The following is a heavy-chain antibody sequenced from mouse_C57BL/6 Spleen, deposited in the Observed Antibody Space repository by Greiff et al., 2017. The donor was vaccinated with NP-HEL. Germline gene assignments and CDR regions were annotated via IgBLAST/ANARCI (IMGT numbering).Heavy chain of an antibody. CDR1: GFTFSDYG. CDR3: ARRRLPYCSSFDY. J-gene: IGHJ2*01. Sequence: EVKLVESGGGLVKPGGSLKLSCAASGFTFSDYGMHWVRQAPEKGLEWVAYISSGSSTIYYADTVNGRVTISRYNANNTLFLQMTSLTSEDTAMYYCARRRLPYCSSFDYWGQGTTLTVSS. V-gene: IGHV5-17*01. D-gene: IGHD1-1*01. CDR2: ISSGSSTI.